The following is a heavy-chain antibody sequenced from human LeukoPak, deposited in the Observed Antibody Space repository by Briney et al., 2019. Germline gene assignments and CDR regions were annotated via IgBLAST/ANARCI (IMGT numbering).Heavy chain of an antibody. CDR2: INSDGSRT. V-gene: IGHV3-74*01. D-gene: IGHD2-15*01. Sequence: GLVWVSLINSDGSRTVYAESVKGRFTISRDNAKNTLYLQMNSLRAEDTAVYYCATAPGGNQPVGNWGQGTLVTVSS. CDR3: ATAPGGNQPVGN. J-gene: IGHJ4*02.